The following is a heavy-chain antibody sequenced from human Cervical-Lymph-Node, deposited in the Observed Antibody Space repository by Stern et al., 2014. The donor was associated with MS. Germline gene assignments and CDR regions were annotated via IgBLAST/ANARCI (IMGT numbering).Heavy chain of an antibody. D-gene: IGHD2-15*01. CDR2: IIPILGLP. J-gene: IGHJ5*02. V-gene: IGHV1-69*09. CDR3: ARGVVSNRAAATQHNLFDP. CDR1: GGTFSSRYA. Sequence: VQLVQSGAEVKKPGSSVNVSCKASGGTFSSRYAITWMRQAPGQGLEWLGRIIPILGLPNYAQKFQGRVTITADTSTSTAYMELSSLRSEDTAVYYCARGVVSNRAAATQHNLFDPWGQGTLVTVSS.